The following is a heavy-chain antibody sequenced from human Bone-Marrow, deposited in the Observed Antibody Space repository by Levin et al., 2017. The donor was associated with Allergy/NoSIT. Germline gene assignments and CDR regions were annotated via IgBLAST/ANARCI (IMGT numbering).Heavy chain of an antibody. V-gene: IGHV3-30*18. CDR2: ISYDGSEK. CDR1: GFTFRSYG. Sequence: QPGESLKISCAASGFTFRSYGMHWVRQAPGKGLEWVAVISYDGSEKYYADSVKGRFTISRDNSKNTLYLQMDSLRAEDAALYYCAKRGDSCGYPAYFDYWGQGTLVTVSS. D-gene: IGHD3-22*01. J-gene: IGHJ4*02. CDR3: AKRGDSCGYPAYFDY.